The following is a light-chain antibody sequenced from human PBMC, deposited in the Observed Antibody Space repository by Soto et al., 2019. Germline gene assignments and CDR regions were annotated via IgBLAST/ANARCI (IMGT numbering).Light chain of an antibody. J-gene: IGLJ2*01. V-gene: IGLV2-18*02. Sequence: QSALTQSPSVSGSPGQSVTISCTGASSDVGSYGRVSWYQQTPRTAPKIIIYEVYNRPSGVPDRYSGSKSGNTASLTISGVLAEDEAYYYCSSYTSSTTLLSGGGTKLTAL. CDR2: EVY. CDR3: SSYTSSTTLL. CDR1: SSDVGSYGR.